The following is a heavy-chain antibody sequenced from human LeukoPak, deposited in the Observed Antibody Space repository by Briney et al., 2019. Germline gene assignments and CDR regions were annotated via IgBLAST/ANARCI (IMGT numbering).Heavy chain of an antibody. J-gene: IGHJ4*02. CDR3: ARQQEVSGYFDY. V-gene: IGHV1-2*02. D-gene: IGHD3-16*02. Sequence: ASVKVSCKASGYRFTACYRHWVRQARGQGLEWMGWINPNSGVTNYAQNFQGRVSMTRDTSISTAYMELSRLRSDDTAVYYCARQQEVSGYFDYWGQGTLVTVSS. CDR1: GYRFTACY. CDR2: INPNSGVT.